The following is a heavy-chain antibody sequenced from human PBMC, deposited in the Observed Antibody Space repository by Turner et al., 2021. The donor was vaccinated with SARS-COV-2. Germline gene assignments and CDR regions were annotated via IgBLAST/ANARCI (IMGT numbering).Heavy chain of an antibody. CDR1: GCSISSCSYY. J-gene: IGHJ3*02. CDR3: ASPGGNSGWFFAYDI. D-gene: IGHD6-19*01. Sequence: QLQLQESGPGLVKPSETLSLTCTVSGCSISSCSYYWGWIRQPPGKGLEWIRSIYYSGSTYYNPSIKSGVTISVDTSKNQFSLKLNSVTAADTAVYYCASPGGNSGWFFAYDIWGQGTMVTVSS. V-gene: IGHV4-39*01. CDR2: IYYSGST.